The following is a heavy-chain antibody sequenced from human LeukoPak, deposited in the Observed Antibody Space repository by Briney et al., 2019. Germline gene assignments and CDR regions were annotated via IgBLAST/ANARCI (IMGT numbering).Heavy chain of an antibody. D-gene: IGHD3-16*02. Sequence: GGSLRLSCAASGFTFKHAFLSWVRQAPGKGLEWVARIKSKSDGEVTDYAAPVKGRFVISRDDSNSTVYLQMNSLKTEDTAVYFCTTDPVSFEGIIAPFDYWGQGTLVTVSS. J-gene: IGHJ4*02. CDR3: TTDPVSFEGIIAPFDY. CDR1: GFTFKHAF. V-gene: IGHV3-15*01. CDR2: IKSKSDGEVT.